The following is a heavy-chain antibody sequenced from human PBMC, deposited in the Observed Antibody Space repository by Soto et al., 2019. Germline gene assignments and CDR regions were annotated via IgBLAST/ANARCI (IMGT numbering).Heavy chain of an antibody. Sequence: ASVKVSCKASGYTFTSYGISWVRQAPGQGLEWMGWISAYNGNTNYAHKLQGRVTMTTDTSTSTAYMELRSLRSDDTAVYYCAREGLHSSALNYGYDFDIWGQGTMVTVSS. J-gene: IGHJ3*02. CDR2: ISAYNGNT. D-gene: IGHD3-10*01. CDR1: GYTFTSYG. CDR3: AREGLHSSALNYGYDFDI. V-gene: IGHV1-18*04.